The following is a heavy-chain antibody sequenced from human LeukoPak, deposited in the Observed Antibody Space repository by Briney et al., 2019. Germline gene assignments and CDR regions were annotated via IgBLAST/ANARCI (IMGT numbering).Heavy chain of an antibody. CDR1: GFTFSIYA. J-gene: IGHJ4*02. Sequence: PGGSLRLSCAASGFTFSIYAMSWVRQAPGKGLEWVSAISGSGASTYYTDSVKGRFTISRDNSKNTVYLQMNSLRAEDTAVYYCAREGIQLWFLIDYWGQGTLVTVSS. CDR3: AREGIQLWFLIDY. D-gene: IGHD5-18*01. CDR2: ISGSGAST. V-gene: IGHV3-23*01.